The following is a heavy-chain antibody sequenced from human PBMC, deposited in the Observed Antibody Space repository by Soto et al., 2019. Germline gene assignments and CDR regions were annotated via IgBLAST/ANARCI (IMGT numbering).Heavy chain of an antibody. CDR2: IGGSGGCT. CDR3: AKDPQSWLPPHGMDV. Sequence: SGGSLRLSCAASGFTFSTYAMSWVRPAPGKGLEWVSTIGGSGGCTYYADSVKGRFTISSDNSKNTLYLQMNSLRAEDTAVYYCAKDPQSWLPPHGMDVWGQGTTVTVSS. J-gene: IGHJ6*02. V-gene: IGHV3-23*01. CDR1: GFTFSTYA. D-gene: IGHD6-13*01.